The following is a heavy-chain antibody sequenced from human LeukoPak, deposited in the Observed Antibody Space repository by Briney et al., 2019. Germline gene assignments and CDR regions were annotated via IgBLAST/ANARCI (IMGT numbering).Heavy chain of an antibody. CDR2: IWDDGTLK. D-gene: IGHD3-22*01. CDR1: GFTFNFYG. Sequence: GGSLRLSCVASGFTFNFYGMHWVRQVPGKGLEWVAVIWDDGTLKYYSDSVKGRFNISRDNSKKMLYLEMNSLRAEDTALYFCARANQYDGTGHPHASDIWGQGTMVYVSS. V-gene: IGHV3-33*01. CDR3: ARANQYDGTGHPHASDI. J-gene: IGHJ3*02.